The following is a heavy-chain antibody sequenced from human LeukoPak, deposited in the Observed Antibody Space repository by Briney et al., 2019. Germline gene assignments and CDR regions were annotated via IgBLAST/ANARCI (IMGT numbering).Heavy chain of an antibody. V-gene: IGHV4-34*01. CDR3: ARGLGASYYDSSGYHLFDY. CDR1: GGSFSGYY. CDR2: INHSGST. D-gene: IGHD3-22*01. Sequence: NPSETPSLTCAVYGGSFSGYYWSWIRQPPGKGLEWIGEINHSGSTNYNPSLKSRVTISVDTSKNQFSLKLSSVTAADTAVYYCARGLGASYYDSSGYHLFDYWGQGTLVTVSS. J-gene: IGHJ4*02.